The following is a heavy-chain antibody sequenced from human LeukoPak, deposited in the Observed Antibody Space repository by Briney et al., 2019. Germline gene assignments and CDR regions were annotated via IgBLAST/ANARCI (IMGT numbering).Heavy chain of an antibody. CDR3: ARASPYYYYMDV. Sequence: PGGSLRLSCAASGFTFSSYTMNWVRQAPGKGLEWVSYISSSGSTIYYADSVKGRFTISRDNAKNSLYMQMNSLIAEDTAVYYCARASPYYYYMDVWGKGTTVTVSS. J-gene: IGHJ6*03. V-gene: IGHV3-48*01. CDR1: GFTFSSYT. CDR2: ISSSGSTI.